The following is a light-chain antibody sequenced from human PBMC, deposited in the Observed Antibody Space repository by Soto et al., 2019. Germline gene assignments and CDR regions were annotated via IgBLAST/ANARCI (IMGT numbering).Light chain of an antibody. CDR2: GAS. V-gene: IGKV3-15*01. J-gene: IGKJ5*01. CDR1: QSVSSY. Sequence: EIVLTQSPATLSLSPGETATLSCRASQSVSSYLAWYQQKPGRAPRLLIYGASTRATGIPARFSGSGSGTEFTLTISGLLSEDFAVYYCQQYNSWPITFGQGTRLEIK. CDR3: QQYNSWPIT.